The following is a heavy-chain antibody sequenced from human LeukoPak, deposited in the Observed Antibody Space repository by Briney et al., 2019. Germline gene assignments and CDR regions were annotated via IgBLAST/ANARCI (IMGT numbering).Heavy chain of an antibody. CDR3: ARDLVSYYDSSGYFDY. D-gene: IGHD3-22*01. CDR1: GGTFSSYA. J-gene: IGHJ4*02. V-gene: IGHV1-69*06. Sequence: ASVKVSCKASGGTFSSYAISWVRQAPGQALEWMGGIIPIFGTANYAQKFQGRVTITADKSTSTAYMELSSLRSEDTAVYYCARDLVSYYDSSGYFDYWGQGALVTVSS. CDR2: IIPIFGTA.